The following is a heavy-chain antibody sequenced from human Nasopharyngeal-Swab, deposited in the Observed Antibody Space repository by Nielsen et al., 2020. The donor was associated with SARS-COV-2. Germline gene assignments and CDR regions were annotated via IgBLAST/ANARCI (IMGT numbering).Heavy chain of an antibody. Sequence: WIRQPPGKGLEWIGEINHSGSTNYNPSLKSRVTISVDTSKNQLSLKLSSVTAADTAVYYCASHDYGVNGEYYYMDVWGKGTTVTVSS. V-gene: IGHV4-34*01. D-gene: IGHD4-17*01. CDR2: INHSGST. J-gene: IGHJ6*03. CDR3: ASHDYGVNGEYYYMDV.